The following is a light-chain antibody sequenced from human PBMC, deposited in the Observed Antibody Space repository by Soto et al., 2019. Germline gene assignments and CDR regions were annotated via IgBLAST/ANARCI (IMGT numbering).Light chain of an antibody. CDR3: QQYNSYRWT. V-gene: IGKV1-5*03. CDR2: KAS. J-gene: IGKJ1*01. CDR1: QSISDR. Sequence: DFLMTQSPSTLSASVGDRVTITCRASQSISDRLAWYQQKPGNAPKLLIYKASSLQSGVPSRFSGSGSGTEFTLTIISLQPYDFAMYYCQQYNSYRWTFGQGTKVEIK.